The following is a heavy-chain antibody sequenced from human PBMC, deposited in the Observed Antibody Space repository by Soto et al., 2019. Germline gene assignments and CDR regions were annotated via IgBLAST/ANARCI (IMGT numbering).Heavy chain of an antibody. CDR2: IYYSGRS. CDR1: GGSITSSSYY. V-gene: IGHV4-39*01. D-gene: IGHD4-17*01. J-gene: IGHJ4*02. Sequence: PSETLALTCTDSGGSITSSSYYWGWIRQPPGKGLEWIGGIYYSGRSYYNPSLKSRVTMSVDTSKNQFSLTLNSVTAADAAVYYCARQRTTVVTQAYFDHWGQGTLVTVSS. CDR3: ARQRTTVVTQAYFDH.